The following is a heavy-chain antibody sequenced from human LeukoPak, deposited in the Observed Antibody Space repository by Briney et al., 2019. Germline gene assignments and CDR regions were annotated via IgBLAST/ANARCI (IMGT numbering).Heavy chain of an antibody. V-gene: IGHV4-59*01. Sequence: SETLSLTCTVSGDSISSYYWNWIRQSPGRGLDWIGYIYYSGSTNYNPSLRSRVTISVDTSKTQFSLNLSSVTAADTAVYYCARARYSDSRAFDIWGQGSLVTVSS. CDR1: GDSISSYY. D-gene: IGHD4-11*01. J-gene: IGHJ3*02. CDR2: IYYSGST. CDR3: ARARYSDSRAFDI.